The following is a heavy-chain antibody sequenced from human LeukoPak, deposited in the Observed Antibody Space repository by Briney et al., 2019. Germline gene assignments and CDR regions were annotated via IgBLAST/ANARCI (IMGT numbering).Heavy chain of an antibody. D-gene: IGHD2-2*02. CDR2: TNSDGSST. CDR3: TTETSLYYFDY. J-gene: IGHJ4*02. CDR1: GFTFSSYW. Sequence: GGSLRLSCAASGFTFSSYWMHWVRQAPGKGLEWVSRTNSDGSSTNYADSVKGRLTISRDNAKNTAYLLMNSLKTEDTAVYYCTTETSLYYFDYWGQGTLVTVSS. V-gene: IGHV3-74*01.